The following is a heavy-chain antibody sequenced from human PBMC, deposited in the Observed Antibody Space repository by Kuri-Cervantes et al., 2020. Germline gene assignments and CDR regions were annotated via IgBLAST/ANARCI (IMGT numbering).Heavy chain of an antibody. Sequence: GESLKISCAASGFTFSSYSMNWVRQAPGKGLEWVSSISSDSSYRYYADSVKGRFSISRDSAKNSMYLQMNSLRAEDTAVYYCAREAEAYYVFWSDHTAYYMDVWGKGTTVTVSS. CDR1: GFTFSSYS. CDR2: ISSDSSYR. J-gene: IGHJ6*03. V-gene: IGHV3-21*01. CDR3: AREAEAYYVFWSDHTAYYMDV. D-gene: IGHD3-3*01.